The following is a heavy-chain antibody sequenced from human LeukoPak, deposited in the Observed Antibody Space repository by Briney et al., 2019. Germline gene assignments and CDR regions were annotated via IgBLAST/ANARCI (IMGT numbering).Heavy chain of an antibody. CDR3: ARLPTVTKN. D-gene: IGHD4-17*01. J-gene: IGHJ4*02. Sequence: GGSLRLSCAASGFTFSSYGMHWVRQAPGKGLEWVSYISSSGSTIYYADSVKGRFTISRDNAKNSLYLQMNSLRAEDTAVYYCARLPTVTKNWGQGTLVTVSS. CDR1: GFTFSSYG. CDR2: ISSSGSTI. V-gene: IGHV3-48*04.